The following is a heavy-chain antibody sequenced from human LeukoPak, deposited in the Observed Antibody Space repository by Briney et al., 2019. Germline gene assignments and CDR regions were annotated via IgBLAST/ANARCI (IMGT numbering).Heavy chain of an antibody. D-gene: IGHD5-18*01. CDR3: ARRDTTDAFDI. V-gene: IGHV4-59*08. Sequence: SETLSLTRTVSGGSINSYHWSWIRQPPGKGLEWIGYIYYSGSTNYNPSLKSRVTISVDTSKNQFSLKLSSVTAADTAVYYCARRDTTDAFDIWGQGTMVTVSS. CDR1: GGSINSYH. J-gene: IGHJ3*02. CDR2: IYYSGST.